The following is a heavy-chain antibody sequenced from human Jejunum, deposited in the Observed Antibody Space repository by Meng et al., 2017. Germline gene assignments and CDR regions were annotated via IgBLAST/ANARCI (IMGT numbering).Heavy chain of an antibody. CDR3: ATSRTFDY. D-gene: IGHD1-14*01. V-gene: IGHV3-7*01. CDR2: IKQDGSEK. Sequence: GESLKISCAASGFTFSSYWMSWVRQAPGKGLEWVANIKQDGSEKYYVDSVKGRFTISRDNAKNSLYLQMNSLRAEDTALYYCATSRTFDYWGQGTLVTGSS. J-gene: IGHJ4*02. CDR1: GFTFSSYW.